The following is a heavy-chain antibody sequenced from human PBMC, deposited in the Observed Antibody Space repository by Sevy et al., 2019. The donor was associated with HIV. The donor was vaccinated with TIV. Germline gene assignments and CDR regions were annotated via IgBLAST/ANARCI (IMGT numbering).Heavy chain of an antibody. V-gene: IGHV1-2*02. CDR3: ARDSATAVGWYFDL. CDR1: GYTFTGYH. J-gene: IGHJ2*01. CDR2: IQAASGGT. Sequence: ASVKVSCKASGYTFTGYHTHWVRQAPGQGLEWMGWIQAASGGTKFGEKFQGRVTMTRDTSISTDYMELSGLRSDDTAVYYCARDSATAVGWYFDLWGRGTLVTVSS. D-gene: IGHD1-1*01.